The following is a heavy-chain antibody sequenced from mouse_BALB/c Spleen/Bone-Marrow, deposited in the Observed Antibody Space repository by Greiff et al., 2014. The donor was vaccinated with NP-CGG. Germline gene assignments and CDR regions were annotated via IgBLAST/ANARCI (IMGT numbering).Heavy chain of an antibody. CDR3: TRGWDGYYFDY. CDR2: IDTSDTYT. J-gene: IGHJ2*01. V-gene: IGHV1-69*01. CDR1: GYTFTDYW. D-gene: IGHD4-1*01. Sequence: VQLQQSGAELVMPGASVKMSCKASGYTFTDYWMHWVKQRPGQGLEWIGAIDTSDTYTNYNQKFKGKATLTVDEPSSTAYMQLSSLTSEDSAVYFCTRGWDGYYFDYWGQGTTLTVSS.